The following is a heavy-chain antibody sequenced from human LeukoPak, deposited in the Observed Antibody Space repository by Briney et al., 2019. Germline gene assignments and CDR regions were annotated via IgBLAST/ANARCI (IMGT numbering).Heavy chain of an antibody. V-gene: IGHV3-30-3*01. J-gene: IGHJ4*02. CDR2: ISYDGSNK. Sequence: GGSLRLSCAASGFTFSSYAMHWVRQAPGKGLEWVAVISYDGSNKYYADSVKGRFTISRDNSKNTLYLQMNSLRAEDTAIYYCARAMMVVANLWGVLDFWGQGALVTVSS. D-gene: IGHD3-22*01. CDR3: ARAMMVVANLWGVLDF. CDR1: GFTFSSYA.